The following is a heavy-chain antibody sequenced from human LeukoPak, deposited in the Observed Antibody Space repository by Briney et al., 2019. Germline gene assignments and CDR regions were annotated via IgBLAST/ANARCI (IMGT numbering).Heavy chain of an antibody. CDR3: ARDSLSAFDY. Sequence: PGGSLRLSCAASGFTFSSYAMNWVRQAPGKGLEWVSSISSNTYYIYYADSVKGRFTISRDNAKNSLYLQMNSLRAEDTAVYYCARDSLSAFDYWGQGTLVTVSP. CDR2: ISSNTYYI. V-gene: IGHV3-21*01. D-gene: IGHD6-25*01. J-gene: IGHJ4*02. CDR1: GFTFSSYA.